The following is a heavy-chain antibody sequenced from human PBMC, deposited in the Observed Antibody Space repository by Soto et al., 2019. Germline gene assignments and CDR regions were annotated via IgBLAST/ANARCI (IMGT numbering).Heavy chain of an antibody. Sequence: PGGSLRLSCAVSGFTVSTNYMGWVRQAPGKGLEWVSIIYYGGSTYYVDSVKGRFTISRDNAKNSLYLQMNSLRAEDTAVYYCARVKVGYDFWSGYFDYGMDVWGQGTTVTVSS. CDR3: ARVKVGYDFWSGYFDYGMDV. J-gene: IGHJ6*02. CDR1: GFTVSTNY. V-gene: IGHV3-53*01. CDR2: IYYGGST. D-gene: IGHD3-3*01.